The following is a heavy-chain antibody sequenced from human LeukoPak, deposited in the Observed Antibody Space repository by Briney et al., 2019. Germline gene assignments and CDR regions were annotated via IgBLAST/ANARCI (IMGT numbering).Heavy chain of an antibody. CDR1: GFTFSTYD. J-gene: IGHJ4*02. D-gene: IGHD6-13*01. CDR3: ARDPYSSSWQFDY. CDR2: IWYDGSNK. V-gene: IGHV3-33*08. Sequence: GGSLRLSCTASGFTFSTYDMSWVRQAPGKGLEWVAVIWYDGSNKYYADSVKGRFTISRDNSKNTLYLQMNSLRAEDTAVYYCARDPYSSSWQFDYWGQGTLVTVSS.